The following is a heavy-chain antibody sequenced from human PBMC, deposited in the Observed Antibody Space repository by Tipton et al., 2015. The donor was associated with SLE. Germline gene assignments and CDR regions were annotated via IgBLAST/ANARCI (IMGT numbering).Heavy chain of an antibody. J-gene: IGHJ4*02. CDR2: ISAYNGNT. D-gene: IGHD6-19*01. CDR1: GYTFTSYG. CDR3: ARMRSSGWYQGFDY. Sequence: QVQLVQSGAEVKKPGESLRISCKASGYTFTSYGISWVRQAPGQGLEWMGWISAYNGNTNYAQKLQGRVTMTTDTSTSTAYMELRSLRSDDTAVYYCARMRSSGWYQGFDYWGQGTLVTVSS. V-gene: IGHV1-18*04.